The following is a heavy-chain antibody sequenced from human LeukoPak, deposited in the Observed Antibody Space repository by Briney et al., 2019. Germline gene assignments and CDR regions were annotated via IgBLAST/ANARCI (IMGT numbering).Heavy chain of an antibody. Sequence: PGGSLRLSCAASGFTFSNAWMTWVRQAPGKGLEWVGRIKNKPDGGTTDYAAPVKGRFTISRDDSINTLYLQMNSLKTEDTAFYHCTTVGVATSGFFGPWGQGTLVTVSS. D-gene: IGHD5-12*01. CDR1: GFTFSNAW. CDR2: IKNKPDGGTT. V-gene: IGHV3-15*05. CDR3: TTVGVATSGFFGP. J-gene: IGHJ5*02.